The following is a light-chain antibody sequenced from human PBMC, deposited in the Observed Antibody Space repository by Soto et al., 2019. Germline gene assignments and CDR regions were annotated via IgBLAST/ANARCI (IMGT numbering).Light chain of an antibody. J-gene: IGKJ5*01. Sequence: DIVMTQSPLYLPVTPGEPASISCRSSQSLLHSNGYDYLDWYLQKPGQSPQLLIYLGSNRASGVPDRLSGSGSGTDFTLKISRVEAEDVGVYYCMQALQTPPTFGQGTRLE. CDR1: QSLLHSNGYDY. CDR2: LGS. CDR3: MQALQTPPT. V-gene: IGKV2-28*01.